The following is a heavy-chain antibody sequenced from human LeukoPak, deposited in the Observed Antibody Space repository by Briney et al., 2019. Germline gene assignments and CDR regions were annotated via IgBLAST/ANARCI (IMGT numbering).Heavy chain of an antibody. CDR2: INPNSGGT. CDR3: AADSSGYYAYFDY. J-gene: IGHJ4*02. Sequence: ASVKVSCKASGYTFTGYYMHWVRQAPGQGLEWMGWINPNSGGTNYAQKFQGRVTMTRDTSISTAYMELSRLRSDDTAVYYCAADSSGYYAYFDYWGQGTLVTVSS. D-gene: IGHD3-22*01. V-gene: IGHV1-2*02. CDR1: GYTFTGYY.